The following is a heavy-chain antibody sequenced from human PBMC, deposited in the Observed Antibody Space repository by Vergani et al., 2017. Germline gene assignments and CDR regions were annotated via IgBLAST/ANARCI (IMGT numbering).Heavy chain of an antibody. CDR2: ISAYNGNT. CDR3: ARGEGYCSSTSCYAHDAFDI. J-gene: IGHJ3*02. V-gene: IGHV1-18*01. Sequence: QVQLVQSGAEVKKPGASVKVSCKASGYTFTSYGISWVRQAPGQGLEWMGWISAYNGNTNYAQQLQGRVTMTTDTSTSTAYMELRSLRSDDTAVYYCARGEGYCSSTSCYAHDAFDIWGQGTMVTVSS. D-gene: IGHD2-2*01. CDR1: GYTFTSYG.